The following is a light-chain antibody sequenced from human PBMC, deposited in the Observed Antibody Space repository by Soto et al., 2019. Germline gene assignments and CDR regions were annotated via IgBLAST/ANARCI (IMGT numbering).Light chain of an antibody. CDR3: KSYAGSNTYG. CDR2: EVV. Sequence: QSALTQPPSASGSPGQSVTISCTGTKNDVGFYDFVSWYQHHPGKAPRLIIYEVVQRPSAVPDRFSGSKSGNTASLTVSGLQAADEADYFCKSYAGSNTYGFGSGTKVTVL. CDR1: KNDVGFYDF. V-gene: IGLV2-8*01. J-gene: IGLJ1*01.